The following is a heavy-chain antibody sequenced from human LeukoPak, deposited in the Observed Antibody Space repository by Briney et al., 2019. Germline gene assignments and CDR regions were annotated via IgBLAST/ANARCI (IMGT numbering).Heavy chain of an antibody. Sequence: GGSLRLSCAASGFTFDTHWFYWVRQAPGKGLEWVACINHHGSETYYVDSVKGRFTVSRDDAKNSLYLQMSNLRAEDTAVYFCARGGGLDVWGQGATVTVSS. D-gene: IGHD3-16*01. CDR3: ARGGGLDV. CDR2: INHHGSET. J-gene: IGHJ6*02. V-gene: IGHV3-7*03. CDR1: GFTFDTHW.